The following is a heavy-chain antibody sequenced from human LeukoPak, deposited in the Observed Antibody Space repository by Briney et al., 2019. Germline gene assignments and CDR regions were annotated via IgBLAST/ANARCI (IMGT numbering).Heavy chain of an antibody. Sequence: ASVNVSCKVSGYTLTELSMHWVRQAPGNGLEWMGGFDPEDGDTIFAQKFQGRVTMTEDTSTDTANMELSSLRSEDTAVYYCATIDPSSSGSDAFDIWGQGTMVTVSS. J-gene: IGHJ3*02. CDR3: ATIDPSSSGSDAFDI. CDR2: FDPEDGDT. D-gene: IGHD3-10*01. CDR1: GYTLTELS. V-gene: IGHV1-24*01.